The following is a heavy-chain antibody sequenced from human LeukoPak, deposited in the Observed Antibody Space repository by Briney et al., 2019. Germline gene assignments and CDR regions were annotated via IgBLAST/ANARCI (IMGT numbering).Heavy chain of an antibody. V-gene: IGHV3-48*03. CDR3: ARTMWGFDY. CDR2: ISSSGSII. CDR1: GFAFSSYE. J-gene: IGHJ4*02. Sequence: GGALRLSCASSGFAFSSYEMNWVRQAPGKGLEWVSYISSSGSIIYYADSVKGRFTISRDNAKNSLFLQMNSLRVEDTAVYYCARTMWGFDYWGQGTLVTVSS. D-gene: IGHD7-27*01.